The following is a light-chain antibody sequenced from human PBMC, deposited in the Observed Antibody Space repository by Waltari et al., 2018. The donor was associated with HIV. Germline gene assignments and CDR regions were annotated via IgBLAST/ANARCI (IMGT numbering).Light chain of an antibody. J-gene: IGKJ4*01. CDR1: QSVSSSY. CDR2: GAS. V-gene: IGKV3-20*01. Sequence: EIVLTQSPGTLSLSPGERATLSYRASQSVSSSYLAWYQQKPGQAPRLLIYGASSRATGIPDRFSGSGSGTDFTLTISRLEPEDFAVYYCQLYGSSPGLTFGGGTKVEIK. CDR3: QLYGSSPGLT.